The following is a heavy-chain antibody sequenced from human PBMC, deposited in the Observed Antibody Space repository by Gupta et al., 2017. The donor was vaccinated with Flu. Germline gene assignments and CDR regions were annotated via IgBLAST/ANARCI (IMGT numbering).Heavy chain of an antibody. CDR2: IIPIFGAT. Sequence: QVQLVQSGAELKKPGSSVKVSCKTSGGTFNTYAINWVRQAPGQGLEWVGGIIPIFGATKYGDKFRGRVTITAVNSTSTAYLELTSLRSDDTAVYYCARDRFLWTGYYRPFNNWGQGTLVTVSS. CDR3: ARDRFLWTGYYRPFNN. CDR1: GGTFNTYA. D-gene: IGHD3/OR15-3a*01. V-gene: IGHV1-69*06. J-gene: IGHJ4*02.